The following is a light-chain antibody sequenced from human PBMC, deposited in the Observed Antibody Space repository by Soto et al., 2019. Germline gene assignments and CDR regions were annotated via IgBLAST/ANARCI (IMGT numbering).Light chain of an antibody. Sequence: EIVMTQSPATLSLYPGERAPVSCRASQSVSSNLAWYQQKPGQAPRLLIYGASTRATGIPARFSGSGSGTEFTLTIRSLQSEDFAVYSCQQYNNWPRTLGQGTKLEIK. CDR3: QQYNNWPRT. J-gene: IGKJ2*01. CDR2: GAS. CDR1: QSVSSN. V-gene: IGKV3-15*01.